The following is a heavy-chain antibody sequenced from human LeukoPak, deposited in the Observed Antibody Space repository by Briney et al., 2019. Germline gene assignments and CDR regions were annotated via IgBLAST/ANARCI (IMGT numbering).Heavy chain of an antibody. CDR1: GYHFTSYW. CDR3: ARQYYASGSYYNDLNWFDL. J-gene: IGHJ5*02. Sequence: GESLRISCKGSGYHFTSYWISWGRQMPGKGLEGMGRIDPSDSYSPSCQGHVTISADSSISTAYLQWSSLKASDTAMYYCARQYYASGSYYNDLNWFDLWGQGTLVTVSS. D-gene: IGHD3-10*01. V-gene: IGHV5-10-1*01. CDR2: IDPSDS.